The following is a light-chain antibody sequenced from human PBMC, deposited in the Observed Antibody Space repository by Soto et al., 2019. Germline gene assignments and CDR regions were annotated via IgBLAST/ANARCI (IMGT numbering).Light chain of an antibody. CDR2: RNN. J-gene: IGLJ1*01. V-gene: IGLV1-47*01. CDR3: AAWDDSLSGRYV. CDR1: SSNIDSNS. Sequence: QSVLTQPPSASGAPGQRVTISCSGSSSNIDSNSVNWYQQLPGTAPKLLIYRNNQRPSGVPDRFSGSKSGTSASLAISGLRSEDEADYYCAAWDDSLSGRYVFGTGTKLTVL.